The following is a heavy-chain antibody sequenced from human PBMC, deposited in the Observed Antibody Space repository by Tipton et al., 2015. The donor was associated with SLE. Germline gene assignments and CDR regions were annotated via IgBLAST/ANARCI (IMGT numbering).Heavy chain of an antibody. D-gene: IGHD1-20*01. CDR1: GFTFSNAW. V-gene: IGHV3-15*01. CDR2: IKSKTDGGTA. CDR3: TTYNSHYFDY. Sequence: SGFTFSNAWMSWVRQAPGKGLEWVGRIKSKTDGGTADYVAPVKGRFTISRDDSKNTLYLQMNSLKTEDTAVYYCTTYNSHYFDYWGRGTLVTVSS. J-gene: IGHJ4*02.